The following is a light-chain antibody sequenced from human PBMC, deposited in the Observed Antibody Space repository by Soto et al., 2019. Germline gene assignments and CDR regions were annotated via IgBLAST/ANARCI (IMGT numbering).Light chain of an antibody. Sequence: QSALTQPASVSGSPGLSIAISCTGTSSDVGGYNSVSWYQQHPRKAPKLVIYDVTSRPSGVSNRFSGSKSGNTASLTISGLQAEDEGDYYCSSYRTGGSYVFGTGTKVTVL. CDR2: DVT. V-gene: IGLV2-14*01. CDR1: SSDVGGYNS. J-gene: IGLJ1*01. CDR3: SSYRTGGSYV.